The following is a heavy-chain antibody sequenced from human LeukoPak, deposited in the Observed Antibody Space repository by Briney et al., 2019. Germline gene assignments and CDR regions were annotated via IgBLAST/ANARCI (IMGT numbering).Heavy chain of an antibody. CDR1: GGSLSGSY. Sequence: SETLSLTCAVYGGSLSGSYWSWIRQPPGKGLEWIGEINHSGSANYNPSLKSRVTLSIDTSKNQFSLKLSSVTAADTAVYYCARGIQPEYYFDYWGQGTLVTVSS. V-gene: IGHV4-34*01. CDR2: INHSGSA. D-gene: IGHD5-18*01. CDR3: ARGIQPEYYFDY. J-gene: IGHJ4*02.